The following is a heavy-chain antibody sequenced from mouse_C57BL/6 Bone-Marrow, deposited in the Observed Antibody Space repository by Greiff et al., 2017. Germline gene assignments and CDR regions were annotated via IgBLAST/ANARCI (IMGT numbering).Heavy chain of an antibody. J-gene: IGHJ3*01. CDR2: IDPNSGGT. CDR1: GYTFTSYW. D-gene: IGHD3-3*01. Sequence: QVQLQQPGAELVKPGASVKLSCKASGYTFTSYWMHWVKQRPGRGLEWIGRIDPNSGGTKYNEKFKSKATLTVDKPSSTAYMQLSRLTSEDSAVYYCARLGTLSWFAYWGQGTLVTVSA. CDR3: ARLGTLSWFAY. V-gene: IGHV1-72*01.